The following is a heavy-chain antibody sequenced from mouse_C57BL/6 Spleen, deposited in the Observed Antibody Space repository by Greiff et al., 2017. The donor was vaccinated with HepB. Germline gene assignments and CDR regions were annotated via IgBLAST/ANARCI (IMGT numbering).Heavy chain of an antibody. CDR2: IDPSDSET. CDR1: GYTFTSYW. Sequence: QVQLQQSGAELVRPGSSVKLSCKASGYTFTSYWMHWVKQRPIQGLEWIGNIDPSDSETHYNQKFKDKATLTVDKSSSTAYMQLSSLTSEDSAVYYWARGGYYYGSPYWYFDVWGTGTTVTVSS. J-gene: IGHJ1*03. D-gene: IGHD1-1*01. CDR3: ARGGYYYGSPYWYFDV. V-gene: IGHV1-52*01.